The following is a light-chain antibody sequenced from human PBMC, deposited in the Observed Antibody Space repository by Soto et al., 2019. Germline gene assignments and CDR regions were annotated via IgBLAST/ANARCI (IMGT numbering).Light chain of an antibody. Sequence: DILMTQSPSTLSASVGDRVTITCRASQSISNWLAWHQQKPGKVPKILIYKASSLESGVPSRFSGSGSGTEFTLTISSLQPEDFATYYCQQYNGYRWTFGQGTKVDTK. CDR1: QSISNW. CDR2: KAS. J-gene: IGKJ1*01. CDR3: QQYNGYRWT. V-gene: IGKV1-5*03.